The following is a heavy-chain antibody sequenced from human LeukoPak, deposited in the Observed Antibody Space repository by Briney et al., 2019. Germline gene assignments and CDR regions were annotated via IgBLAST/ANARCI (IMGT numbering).Heavy chain of an antibody. CDR1: GGSMSNYD. Sequence: SETLSLTCTVSGGSMSNYDWHWIRQPPGKGLEWMGDIFYPGSGNYNPSLPSRVTISLDTSKNQFSLKMNSVTTADTAVYYCARVASSVMDYWGQGILVTVSS. CDR2: IFYPGSG. V-gene: IGHV4-59*01. J-gene: IGHJ4*02. CDR3: ARVASSVMDY. D-gene: IGHD2-8*01.